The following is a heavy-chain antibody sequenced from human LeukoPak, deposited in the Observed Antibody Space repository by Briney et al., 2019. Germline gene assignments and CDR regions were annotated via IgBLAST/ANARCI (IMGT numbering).Heavy chain of an antibody. Sequence: PGGSLRLSCVGSEFTFSDYYMSWIRQVPGKGLEWVSYISNDSVDKYYVDSVRGRFTISRDNAKKSMYLQMSGLRVEDTAVYYCARRDWVSGAVRAFDIWGQGTMVTVSS. V-gene: IGHV3-11*04. D-gene: IGHD3-3*01. CDR1: EFTFSDYY. CDR3: ARRDWVSGAVRAFDI. J-gene: IGHJ3*02. CDR2: ISNDSVDK.